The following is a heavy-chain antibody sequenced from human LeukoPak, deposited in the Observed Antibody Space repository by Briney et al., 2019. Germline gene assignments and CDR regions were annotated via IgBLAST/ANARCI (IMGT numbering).Heavy chain of an antibody. CDR2: ISPNDGST. CDR1: GYTFTTYY. J-gene: IGHJ5*02. Sequence: ASVKVSCKASGYTFTTYYMHWVRQAPGQGLEWMGLISPNDGSTSYAQKFQVRVTMTRDTSTSTIYVELRSLRSEDTAVYYCARDGTYCGSTSCRLNWFDPWGQGTLVTVSS. CDR3: ARDGTYCGSTSCRLNWFDP. D-gene: IGHD2-2*01. V-gene: IGHV1-46*01.